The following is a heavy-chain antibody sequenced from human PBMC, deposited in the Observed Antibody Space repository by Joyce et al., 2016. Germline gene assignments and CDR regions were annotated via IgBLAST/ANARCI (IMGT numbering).Heavy chain of an antibody. J-gene: IGHJ4*02. CDR2: TYYRSRWFK. CDR1: GDSVSSRTSV. Sequence: QVLLQQSGPGVVKHSQTLTLTCAISGDSVSSRTSVWNWLRQSPSRVLEWLGRTYYRSRWFKEYATPMKSRVIVRADTSRNQFSLQLNFVTPEDTAVYYCARDSGLGISVFDSWGQGTLVTVSS. D-gene: IGHD6-25*01. CDR3: ARDSGLGISVFDS. V-gene: IGHV6-1*01.